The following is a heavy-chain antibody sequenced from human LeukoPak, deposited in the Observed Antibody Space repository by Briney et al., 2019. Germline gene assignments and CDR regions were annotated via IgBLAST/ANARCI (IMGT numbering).Heavy chain of an antibody. D-gene: IGHD4-23*01. CDR2: ISYDGSNK. Sequence: PGRSLRLSCAASGFTFSSYAMHWVRQAPGKGLEWVAVISYDGSNKYYADSVKGRFTISRDNAKNSLYLQMNSLRAENTALYHCARNLDKVTFNWFDPWGQGTLVTVSS. J-gene: IGHJ5*02. CDR1: GFTFSSYA. V-gene: IGHV3-30-3*01. CDR3: ARNLDKVTFNWFDP.